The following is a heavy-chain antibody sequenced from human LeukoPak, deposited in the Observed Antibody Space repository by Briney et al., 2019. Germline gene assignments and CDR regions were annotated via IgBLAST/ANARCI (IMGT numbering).Heavy chain of an antibody. CDR1: GGSISSGGYS. V-gene: IGHV4-30-4*07. J-gene: IGHJ3*02. CDR2: ISSTGST. D-gene: IGHD3-10*01. CDR3: ARLGVTQDAFDI. Sequence: KASQTLSLTCAVSGGSISSGGYSWNWIRQPPGEGLEWIGYISSTGSTYYNPSLKSRLSISLDTSKNQFSLKLSSVTAADTAVFYCARLGVTQDAFDIWGQGTMVTVSS.